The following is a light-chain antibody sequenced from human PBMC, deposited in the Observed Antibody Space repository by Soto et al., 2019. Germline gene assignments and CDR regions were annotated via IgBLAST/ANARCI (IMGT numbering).Light chain of an antibody. CDR3: CSYVGSSTYV. Sequence: QSVLTQPASVSGSPGQSITISCTGTSNDVGNYNLVSWYQQHPGKAPKLMIYEVSKRPSGVSNRFSGSKSGNTASLTISGLQAEDEADYYCCSYVGSSTYVXATGTKAPS. V-gene: IGLV2-23*02. CDR1: SNDVGNYNL. CDR2: EVS. J-gene: IGLJ1*01.